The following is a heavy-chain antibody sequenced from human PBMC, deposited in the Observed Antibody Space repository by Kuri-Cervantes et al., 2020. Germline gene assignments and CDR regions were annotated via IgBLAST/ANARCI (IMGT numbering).Heavy chain of an antibody. CDR1: GFTFSSYV. J-gene: IGHJ4*02. CDR3: ARDIGSRDYYFDY. V-gene: IGHV3-30*09. D-gene: IGHD2-21*01. CDR2: ISNDGSNI. Sequence: GGSLRLSCAASGFTFSSYVLHWVRQAPGKGLEWVAIISNDGSNIYYADSVKGRFAISRDNSKNTLFLQMNTLRPEDTAVYYCARDIGSRDYYFDYWGQGTLVTVSS.